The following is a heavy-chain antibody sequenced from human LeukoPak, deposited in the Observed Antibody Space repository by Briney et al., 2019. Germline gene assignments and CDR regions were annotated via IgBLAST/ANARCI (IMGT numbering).Heavy chain of an antibody. CDR2: ISGIGATT. CDR3: AKDSSSGSYCDY. Sequence: PGGSLRLSCAASGFTFSRYAMSWVRQAPGKGLEWDSTISGIGATTYDADSVKGRFAISRDNSKNTLYLQMNSLRVEDTAVYYCAKDSSSGSYCDYWGQGSLVTVSS. J-gene: IGHJ4*02. CDR1: GFTFSRYA. V-gene: IGHV3-23*01. D-gene: IGHD1-26*01.